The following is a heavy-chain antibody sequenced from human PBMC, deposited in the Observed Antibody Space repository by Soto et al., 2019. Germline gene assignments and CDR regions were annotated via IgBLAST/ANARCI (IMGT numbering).Heavy chain of an antibody. V-gene: IGHV3-33*01. CDR1: GFTFSSYG. CDR3: AREGVGAAAGIRGALDY. Sequence: QVQLVESGGGVVQPGRSLRLSCAASGFTFSSYGMHWVRQAPGKGLEWVAVIWYDGSNKYYADSVKGRFTISRDNSKNTLYLQMNGLRAEDTAVYYCAREGVGAAAGIRGALDYWGQGTLVTVSS. CDR2: IWYDGSNK. J-gene: IGHJ4*02. D-gene: IGHD6-13*01.